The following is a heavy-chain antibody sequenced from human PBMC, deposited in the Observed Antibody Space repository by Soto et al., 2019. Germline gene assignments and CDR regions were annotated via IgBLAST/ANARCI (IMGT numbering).Heavy chain of an antibody. D-gene: IGHD2-21*02. CDR2: IIPIFGTA. J-gene: IGHJ4*02. Sequence: SVKVSCKASGGTFSSYAISWVRQAPGQGLEWMGGIIPIFGTANYAQKFQGRVTITADESTSTAYMELSSLRSEDTAVYYCARDLTCGGDCYSYYFDYWGQGTLVTVSS. CDR3: ARDLTCGGDCYSYYFDY. CDR1: GGTFSSYA. V-gene: IGHV1-69*13.